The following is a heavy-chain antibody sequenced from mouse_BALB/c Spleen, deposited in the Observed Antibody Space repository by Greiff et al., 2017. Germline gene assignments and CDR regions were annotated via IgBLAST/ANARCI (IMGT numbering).Heavy chain of an antibody. J-gene: IGHJ2*01. D-gene: IGHD2-4*01. Sequence: QVQLQQSGAELVRPGSSVKISCKASGYAFSSYWMNWVKQRPGQGLEWIGQIYPGDGDTNYNGKFKGKATLTADKSSSTASMQLSSLTSEDSAVYFCARWIYYDYDYFDYWGQGTTLTVAS. CDR2: IYPGDGDT. CDR3: ARWIYYDYDYFDY. V-gene: IGHV1-80*01. CDR1: GYAFSSYW.